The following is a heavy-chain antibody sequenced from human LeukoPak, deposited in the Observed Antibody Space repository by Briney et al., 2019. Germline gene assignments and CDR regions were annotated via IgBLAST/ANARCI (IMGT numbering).Heavy chain of an antibody. CDR2: IWYDGTNK. Sequence: GGSLRLSCEASGFTFTRFGMHWVRQAPGKGLEWVAIIWYDGTNKYYADSVKGRFTISRDNSKNTVYLQMNSLRAEDTAVYYCARAVGYSYGYIYPNFDYWGQGTLVTVSS. V-gene: IGHV3-33*01. D-gene: IGHD5-18*01. CDR1: GFTFTRFG. CDR3: ARAVGYSYGYIYPNFDY. J-gene: IGHJ4*02.